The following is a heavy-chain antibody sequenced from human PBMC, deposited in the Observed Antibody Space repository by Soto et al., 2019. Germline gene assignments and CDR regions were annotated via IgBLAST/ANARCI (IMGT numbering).Heavy chain of an antibody. CDR1: GFTFSSYS. V-gene: IGHV3-21*01. CDR3: ATTLDV. J-gene: IGHJ6*02. Sequence: EVQLVESGGGLVKPGGSLRLSCAASGFTFSSYSMNWVRQAPGKGLEGVSCISSSSSHIYYADSVKGRFTISGDNAKNSLYLQMNCLRAEDTAVYYCATTLDVWGQWTTVTVSS. CDR2: ISSSSSHI.